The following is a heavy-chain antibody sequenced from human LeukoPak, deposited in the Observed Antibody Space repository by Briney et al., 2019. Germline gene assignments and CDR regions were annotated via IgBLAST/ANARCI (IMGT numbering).Heavy chain of an antibody. D-gene: IGHD2-8*01. CDR2: IYSSGIT. CDR1: GGSISSGNYS. V-gene: IGHV4-39*01. Sequence: SETLSLTCTVSGGSISSGNYSWGWIRQPPGRGLEWIGCIYSSGITFYSPSLKSRVTMSVDASKNQFSLRLSSVTAADTAVYYCARRNYGVGFDPWGQGTLVTVSS. CDR3: ARRNYGVGFDP. J-gene: IGHJ5*02.